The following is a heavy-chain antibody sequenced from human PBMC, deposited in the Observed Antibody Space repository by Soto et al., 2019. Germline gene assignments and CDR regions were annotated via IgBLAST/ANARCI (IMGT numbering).Heavy chain of an antibody. CDR3: AGVRIAFRRRGGHYYEDGMDV. V-gene: IGHV1-69*01. CDR2: VIPYFGTA. Sequence: EQLVQSGAEVKKPGSSVKVSCEASGGTFSTYSISWVRQAPGHGLEWMGEVIPYFGTANHAQKFQGRVTPTVDATTRTADMEPRSRRSEETALYYCAGVRIAFRRRGGHYYEDGMDVWGQGTRVTVSS. J-gene: IGHJ6*02. D-gene: IGHD3-3*01. CDR1: GGTFSTYS.